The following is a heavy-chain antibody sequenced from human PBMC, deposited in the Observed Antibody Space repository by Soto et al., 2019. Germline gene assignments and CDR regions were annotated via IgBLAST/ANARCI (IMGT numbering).Heavy chain of an antibody. CDR3: ARAATGWGNAFDI. D-gene: IGHD2-15*01. CDR2: IYYSGST. V-gene: IGHV4-30-4*01. CDR1: GGSISSGDYY. Sequence: SGTLSLTCIVSGGSISSGDYYWSWIRQPPGKGLEWIGYIYYSGSTYYNPSLKSRVTISVDTSKNQFSLKLRSVTAADTAVYYCARAATGWGNAFDIWGKGTMVTVSS. J-gene: IGHJ3*02.